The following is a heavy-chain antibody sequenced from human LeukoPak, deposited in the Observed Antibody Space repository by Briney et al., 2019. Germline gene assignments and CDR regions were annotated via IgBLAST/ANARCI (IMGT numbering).Heavy chain of an antibody. V-gene: IGHV3-23*01. CDR1: GFTFSSNA. CDR2: ISTSGGNT. Sequence: GGSLRLSCAVSGFTFSSNALSWVRQAPGKGLEWVSAISTSGGNTYYADSVRGRFTISRDNSKNTLYLQMNTLRAEDTAVYYCATTKQARRYFDYWGQGTLVTVSS. CDR3: ATTKQARRYFDY. D-gene: IGHD1-1*01. J-gene: IGHJ4*02.